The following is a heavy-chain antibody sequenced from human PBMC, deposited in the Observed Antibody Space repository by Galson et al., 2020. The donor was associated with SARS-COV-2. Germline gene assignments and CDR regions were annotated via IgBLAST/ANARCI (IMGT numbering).Heavy chain of an antibody. D-gene: IGHD3-9*01. CDR1: GYTFTSYG. V-gene: IGHV1-18*01. CDR2: ISAYNGNT. J-gene: IGHJ2*01. Sequence: DSVKVSCKASGYTFTSYGISWVRQAPGQGLEWMGWISAYNGNTNYAQKLQGRVTMTTDTSTSTAYMELRSLRSDDTAVYYCARVGGVRYFDWLLSADWYFDLWGRGTLVTVSS. CDR3: ARVGGVRYFDWLLSADWYFDL.